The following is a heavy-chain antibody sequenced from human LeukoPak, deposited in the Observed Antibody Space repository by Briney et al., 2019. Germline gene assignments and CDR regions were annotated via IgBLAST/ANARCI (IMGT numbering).Heavy chain of an antibody. D-gene: IGHD3-22*01. CDR2: ISYDGTNK. J-gene: IGHJ3*02. CDR3: ARAYYYDSSGFYLHGAFDI. V-gene: IGHV3-30-3*01. CDR1: GFTFSTYA. Sequence: GRSLRLSCAASGFTFSTYAMHWVRQAPGKGLEWVAVISYDGTNKYYAESVKGRFTISRDSSQNTMYLQMNSLRVEDTAVYYCARAYYYDSSGFYLHGAFDIWGQGTMVTVSS.